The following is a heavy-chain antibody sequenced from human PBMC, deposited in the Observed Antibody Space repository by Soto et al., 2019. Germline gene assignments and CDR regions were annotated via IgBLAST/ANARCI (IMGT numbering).Heavy chain of an antibody. V-gene: IGHV4-34*01. J-gene: IGHJ3*02. Sequence: PSETLSLTCAVYGGSFSGYYLSWIRQPPGKGLEWTGEINHSGSTNYNPSLKSRVTISVDTSKNQFSLKLSSVTAADTAVYYCARPNTKSIAAAGYAFDIWGQGTMVTVSS. CDR1: GGSFSGYY. CDR3: ARPNTKSIAAAGYAFDI. D-gene: IGHD6-13*01. CDR2: INHSGST.